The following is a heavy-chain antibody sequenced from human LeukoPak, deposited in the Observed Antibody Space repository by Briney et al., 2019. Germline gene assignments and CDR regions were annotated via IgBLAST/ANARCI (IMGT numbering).Heavy chain of an antibody. CDR1: GFTFDDYA. CDR3: AKDIGVLSYYYGMDV. J-gene: IGHJ6*02. CDR2: ISGDGGST. V-gene: IGHV3-43*02. D-gene: IGHD2-8*02. Sequence: GGSLRLSCAASGFTFDDYAMHWVRQAPGKGLEWVSLISGDGGSTYYADSVKGRFTISRVNSKNSLYLQMNSLRTEDTALYYCAKDIGVLSYYYGMDVWGQGTTVTVSS.